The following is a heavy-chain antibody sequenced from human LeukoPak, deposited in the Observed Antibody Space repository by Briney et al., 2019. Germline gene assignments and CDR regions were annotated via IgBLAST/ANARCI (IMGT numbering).Heavy chain of an antibody. Sequence: GGSLRLSCAASGFRISDQWMAWVRQTPGKGLEWVSAISGSGGSTYYADSVKGRFTISRDNSKNTLYLQMNSLRAEDTAVYYCAALKFQRDMVRGVSDAFDIWGQGTMVTVSS. CDR1: GFRISDQW. J-gene: IGHJ3*02. CDR2: ISGSGGST. V-gene: IGHV3-23*01. CDR3: AALKFQRDMVRGVSDAFDI. D-gene: IGHD3-10*01.